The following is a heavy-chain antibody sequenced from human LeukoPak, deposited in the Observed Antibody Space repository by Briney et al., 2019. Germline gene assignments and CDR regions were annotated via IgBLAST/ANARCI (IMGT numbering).Heavy chain of an antibody. V-gene: IGHV4-34*01. CDR3: ARGRATYILTGSYYYYYMDV. D-gene: IGHD1-14*01. Sequence: PSETLSLTCAVYGGSFSGYYWGWIRQPPGKGLEWIGEINHSGSTNYNPSLKSRVTISVDTSKNQFSLKLSSVTAADTAVYYCARGRATYILTGSYYYYYMDVWGKGTTVTVSS. CDR1: GGSFSGYY. J-gene: IGHJ6*03. CDR2: INHSGST.